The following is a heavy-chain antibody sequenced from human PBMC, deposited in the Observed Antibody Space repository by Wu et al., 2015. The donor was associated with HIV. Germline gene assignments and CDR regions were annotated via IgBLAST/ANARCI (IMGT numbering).Heavy chain of an antibody. CDR1: GYTFTGYY. Sequence: QVQLVQSGAEVKKPGASVKVSCKASGYTFTGYYMHWVRQAPGQGLEWMGWINPNSGGTNYAQKFQGRVTMTRDTSISTAYMELSRLRSDDTAVYYCARVEKYYYGSGKPSAPDYWGRGNAGHRLL. D-gene: IGHD3-10*01. CDR2: INPNSGGT. V-gene: IGHV1-2*02. J-gene: IGHJ4*02. CDR3: ARVEKYYYGSGKPSAPDY.